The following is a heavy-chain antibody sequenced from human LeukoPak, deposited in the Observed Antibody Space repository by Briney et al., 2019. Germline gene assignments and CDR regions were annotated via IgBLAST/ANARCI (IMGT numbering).Heavy chain of an antibody. Sequence: GTSLRLSCTAPGFTFSSYAIHWIRQAPGKGLEWVALVWHDGSNRYYSEAVKGRFTISRDNSRNTVYLQINSLRAEDTAVYYCARELFGSGSCPDYWGQGTRVTVSS. J-gene: IGHJ4*02. D-gene: IGHD3-10*01. CDR2: VWHDGSNR. CDR1: GFTFSSYA. CDR3: ARELFGSGSCPDY. V-gene: IGHV3-33*01.